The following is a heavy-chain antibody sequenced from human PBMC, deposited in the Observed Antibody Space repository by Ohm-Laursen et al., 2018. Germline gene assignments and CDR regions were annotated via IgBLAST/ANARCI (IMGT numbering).Heavy chain of an antibody. CDR3: ARDVAHGGYGFGMDV. J-gene: IGHJ6*02. Sequence: GTLSLTCTVSGGSVSSGSYYWTWIRQPPGKGLEWIGEINHSETTNYNPSLKSRLTISVDTSKKQFSLKLSSVTAADTAVYYCARDVAHGGYGFGMDVWGQGTTVTVSS. CDR2: INHSETT. V-gene: IGHV4-39*07. CDR1: GGSVSSGSYY. D-gene: IGHD5-12*01.